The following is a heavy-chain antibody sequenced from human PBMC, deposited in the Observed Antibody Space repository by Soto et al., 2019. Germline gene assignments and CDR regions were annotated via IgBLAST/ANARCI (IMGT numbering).Heavy chain of an antibody. CDR2: ISGSGGST. D-gene: IGHD1-7*01. CDR1: GFTFSSYS. J-gene: IGHJ5*02. Sequence: PGGSLRLSCAASGFTFSSYSMSWVRQAPGKGLEWVSAISGSGGSTYYADSVKGRFTISRDNSKNTLYLQMNSLRAEDTAVYYCAKGVLGGTRDNWFDPWGQGTLVTVSS. CDR3: AKGVLGGTRDNWFDP. V-gene: IGHV3-23*01.